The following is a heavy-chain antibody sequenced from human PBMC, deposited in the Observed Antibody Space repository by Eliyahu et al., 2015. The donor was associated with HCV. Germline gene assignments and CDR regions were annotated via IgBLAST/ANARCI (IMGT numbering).Heavy chain of an antibody. CDR2: ISLNSANI. CDR1: XFXFDDYA. CDR3: AKGDDYGGNLKD. V-gene: IGHV3-9*01. Sequence: EVQLVESGGGLVQPGRSLRLSCXASXFXFDDYAMHWVRQTPGKGLEWVSGISLNSANIGYADSVKGRFTISRDNAKNSLFLQMNSLRAEDTALYYCAKGDDYGGNLKDWGQGTLVTVSS. D-gene: IGHD4-23*01. J-gene: IGHJ4*02.